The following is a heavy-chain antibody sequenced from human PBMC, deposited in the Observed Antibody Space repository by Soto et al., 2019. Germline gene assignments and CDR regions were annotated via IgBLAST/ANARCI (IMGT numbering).Heavy chain of an antibody. Sequence: QPQLQESGPGLVKPSETLSLTCTVSGGSVSSCCNYLVWVRQPPGKGLEWIASIHNSGSTSYNPSLRSRVTISVDTPKNQFSLTLTSVTAADTAVYYCARGLSSPSATGIWGQGILVTVSS. J-gene: IGHJ4*02. V-gene: IGHV4-39*01. CDR1: GGSVSSCCNY. CDR3: ARGLSSPSATGI. CDR2: IHNSGST. D-gene: IGHD6-6*01.